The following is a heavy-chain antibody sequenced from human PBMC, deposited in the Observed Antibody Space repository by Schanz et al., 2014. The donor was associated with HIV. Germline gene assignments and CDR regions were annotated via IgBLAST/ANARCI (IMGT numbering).Heavy chain of an antibody. D-gene: IGHD2-8*01. Sequence: QVRLVQSGAEVKKPGSSVKVSCKASGGTFSSFGISWVRQASGQGLEWVGWMNPRSGNTGYAQKFQGRVTLTRNTSLTTAYMELSSLTSDDTAVYYCTRGARDCSNGVCGGTYFDYWGQGTLVTVSS. CDR3: TRGARDCSNGVCGGTYFDY. J-gene: IGHJ4*02. CDR2: MNPRSGNT. V-gene: IGHV1-8*01. CDR1: GGTFSSFG.